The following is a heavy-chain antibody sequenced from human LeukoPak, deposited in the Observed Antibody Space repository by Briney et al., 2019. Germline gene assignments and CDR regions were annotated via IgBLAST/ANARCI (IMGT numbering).Heavy chain of an antibody. V-gene: IGHV3-23*01. CDR2: ISGSGGST. D-gene: IGHD3-22*01. J-gene: IGHJ3*02. CDR3: AKVGSSGYYSPPFFDI. CDR1: GFTFSSYG. Sequence: GGSLRLSCAASGFTFSSYGMSWVRQAPGKGLEWVSAISGSGGSTYYADSVKGRFTISRDNSKNTLYLQMNSLRAEDTAVYYCAKVGSSGYYSPPFFDIWGQGTMVTVSS.